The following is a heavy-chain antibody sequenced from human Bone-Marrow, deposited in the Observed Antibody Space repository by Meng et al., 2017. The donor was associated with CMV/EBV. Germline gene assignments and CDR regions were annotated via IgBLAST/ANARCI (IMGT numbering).Heavy chain of an antibody. V-gene: IGHV3-7*01. J-gene: IGHJ4*02. Sequence: GESLKISCAASGFTYSNYWMTWVRQAPEKGLEWVAIINQDGSDKYYVDSVKGRFTVSRDNAKNSLYLQMNRLRGEDTAVYYCARHECSKSSCYDYWGQGSLVTVSS. D-gene: IGHD2-2*01. CDR1: GFTYSNYW. CDR3: ARHECSKSSCYDY. CDR2: INQDGSDK.